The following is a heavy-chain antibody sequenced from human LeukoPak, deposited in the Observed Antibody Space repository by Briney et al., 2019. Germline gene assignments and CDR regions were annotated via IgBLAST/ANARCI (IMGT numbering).Heavy chain of an antibody. D-gene: IGHD6-19*01. CDR3: ARATPGFSSGWFNNWFDP. V-gene: IGHV3-7*05. Sequence: PGGSLRLSCAASGFTSSSYWMSWVRQAPGKGLEWVANIKQDGSEKYYVDSVKGRFTISRDNAKNSLYLQMNSLRAEDTAVYYCARATPGFSSGWFNNWFDPWGQGTLVTVSS. CDR1: GFTSSSYW. CDR2: IKQDGSEK. J-gene: IGHJ5*02.